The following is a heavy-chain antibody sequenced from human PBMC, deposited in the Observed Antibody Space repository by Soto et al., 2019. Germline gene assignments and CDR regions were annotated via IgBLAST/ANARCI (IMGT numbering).Heavy chain of an antibody. CDR3: ARDLDCSSRSSCYVVKDYYMDV. CDR1: GYTFTSYG. Sequence: ASVKVSCKASGYTFTSYGISWVRQAPGQGLEWMGWISAYNGNTNYAQKLQGRVTMTTDTSTSTAYMELRSLRSDDTAVYYCARDLDCSSRSSCYVVKDYYMDVWGKGTTVTVSS. CDR2: ISAYNGNT. D-gene: IGHD2-2*01. V-gene: IGHV1-18*01. J-gene: IGHJ6*03.